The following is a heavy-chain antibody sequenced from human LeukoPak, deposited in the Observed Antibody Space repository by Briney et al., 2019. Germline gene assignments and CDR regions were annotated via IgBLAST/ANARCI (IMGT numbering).Heavy chain of an antibody. CDR1: GGSFSGYY. CDR2: IYYSGST. J-gene: IGHJ4*02. V-gene: IGHV4-34*01. CDR3: ARTRDYSNYGFDY. D-gene: IGHD4-11*01. Sequence: SETLSLTCAVYGGSFSGYYWSWIRQPPGKGLEWIGSIYYSGSTYYNPSLKSRVTISVDTSKNQFSLKLSSVTAADTAVYYCARTRDYSNYGFDYWGQGTLVTVSS.